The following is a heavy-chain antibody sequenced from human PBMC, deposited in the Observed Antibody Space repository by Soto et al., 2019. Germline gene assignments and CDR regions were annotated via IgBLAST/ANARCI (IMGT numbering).Heavy chain of an antibody. CDR1: GVTFRDYW. CDR3: VREVIAVLGSIRWFDP. D-gene: IGHD6-19*01. V-gene: IGHV3-74*01. CDR2: IGPDGTST. J-gene: IGHJ5*02. Sequence: GSLRLSCAVSGVTFRDYWMHWVRQVPGKGLLWVSRIGPDGTSTKYADSVKGRFTISRSNPENTLYLQMNSLRAEDTGVYYCVREVIAVLGSIRWFDPWGQGTLVTVSS.